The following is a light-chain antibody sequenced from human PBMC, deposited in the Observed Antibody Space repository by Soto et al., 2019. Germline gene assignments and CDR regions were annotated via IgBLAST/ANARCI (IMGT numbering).Light chain of an antibody. CDR1: QSVSSN. J-gene: IGKJ3*01. V-gene: IGKV3-15*01. CDR2: GAS. CDR3: QQYNNWPGT. Sequence: EIVMTQSPATLSVSPGERATLSCRASQSVSSNLAWYQQKPGQAPSLLIYGASTRATGIPARFSGSGSGTDFTLTISSLQSEDFAVYYCQQYNNWPGTFGPGTKVDIK.